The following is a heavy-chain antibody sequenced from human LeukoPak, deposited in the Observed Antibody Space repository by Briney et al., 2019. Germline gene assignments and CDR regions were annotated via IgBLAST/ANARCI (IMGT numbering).Heavy chain of an antibody. CDR3: ARHGRSSSWYLWNPLRRGKEYNWFDP. D-gene: IGHD6-13*01. V-gene: IGHV4-39*01. J-gene: IGHJ5*02. CDR1: GDSISSSKSY. CDR2: IYYTGNT. Sequence: SETLSLTCTVSGDSISSSKSYWGWIRQPPGKGLEWIGSIYYTGNTYYNASLKSRVTISVDTSKNQFSLKLSSVTAADTAVYYCARHGRSSSWYLWNPLRRGKEYNWFDPWGQGTLVTVSS.